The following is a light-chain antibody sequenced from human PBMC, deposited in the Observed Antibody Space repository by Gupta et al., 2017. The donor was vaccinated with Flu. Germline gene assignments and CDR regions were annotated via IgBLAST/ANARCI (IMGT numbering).Light chain of an antibody. CDR3: QQCGNSPWT. J-gene: IGKJ1*01. V-gene: IGKV3-20*01. CDR1: QVVSSAY. CDR2: GAV. Sequence: DILLTQSPGTLSLSPGERATLACRASQVVSSAYLAWYQKKPGQAPRLLIYGAVTRATGVPDRFSGSGSGIDFTLTISSMEPEDFAVYYCQQCGNSPWTFGQGTKLEIK.